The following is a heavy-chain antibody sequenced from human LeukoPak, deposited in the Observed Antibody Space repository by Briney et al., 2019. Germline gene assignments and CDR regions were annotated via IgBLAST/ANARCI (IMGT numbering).Heavy chain of an antibody. D-gene: IGHD4-17*01. CDR1: GFTFYIFV. Sequence: GRSLRLSCAASGFTFYIFVMHWVPQAPGKGGVWVALISYDGSNKYYADSVRGRFTISRDNSKNTLYLQMNSLRAEDTAFYNCMKDDGHYGIDCWGQGTLVTVSS. CDR3: MKDDGHYGIDC. J-gene: IGHJ4*02. V-gene: IGHV3-30*18. CDR2: ISYDGSNK.